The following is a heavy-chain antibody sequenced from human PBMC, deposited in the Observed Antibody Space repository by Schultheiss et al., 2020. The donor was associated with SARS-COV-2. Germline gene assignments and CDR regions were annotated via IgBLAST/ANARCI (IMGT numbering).Heavy chain of an antibody. CDR2: IYYSGST. V-gene: IGHV4-38-2*01. D-gene: IGHD4-17*01. CDR3: ARGRPTVFDY. J-gene: IGHJ4*02. Sequence: SETLSLTCAVSGYSISSGYYWGWIRQPPGKGLEWIGSIYYSGSTYYNPSLKSRVTISVDTSKNQFSLKLSSVTAADTAVYYCARGRPTVFDYWGQGTLVTVSS. CDR1: GYSISSGYY.